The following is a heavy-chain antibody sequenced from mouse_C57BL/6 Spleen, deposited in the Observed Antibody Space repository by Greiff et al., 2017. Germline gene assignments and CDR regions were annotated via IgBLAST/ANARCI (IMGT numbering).Heavy chain of an antibody. D-gene: IGHD3-2*02. CDR3: ARDQGFAY. CDR1: GYSITSGYY. V-gene: IGHV3-6*01. CDR2: ISYDGSN. Sequence: VQLKESGPGLVKPSQSLSLTCSVTGYSITSGYYWNWFRQFPGNKREWMGYISYDGSNNYNPSLKNRISITRDTSKNQFFLKLNSVTTEDTATYYCARDQGFAYWGQGTLVTVSA. J-gene: IGHJ3*01.